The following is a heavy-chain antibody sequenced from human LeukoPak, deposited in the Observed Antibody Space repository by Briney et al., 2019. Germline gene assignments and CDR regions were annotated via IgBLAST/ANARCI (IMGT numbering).Heavy chain of an antibody. CDR1: GYTFTGYY. CDR2: INPNSGGT. V-gene: IGHV1-2*02. Sequence: GASVKVSCKASGYTFTGYYMHWVRQAPGQGLEWMGWINPNSGGTNYAQKFQGRVTMTRDTSISTAYMELSRLRSDDTAVCYCARARGWEQIYYFDYWGQGTLVTVSS. CDR3: ARARGWEQIYYFDY. D-gene: IGHD1-26*01. J-gene: IGHJ4*02.